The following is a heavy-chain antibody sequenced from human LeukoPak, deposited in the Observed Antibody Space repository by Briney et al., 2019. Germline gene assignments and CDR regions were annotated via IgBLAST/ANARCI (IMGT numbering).Heavy chain of an antibody. V-gene: IGHV4-34*01. J-gene: IGHJ4*02. CDR3: ARKSPGSDYYDSSGYYSFVYFDY. Sequence: SETLSLTCAVYGGSFSGYYWSWIRQPPGKGLEWIGEINHSGSTNYNPSLKSRVTISVDTSKNQFSLKLSSVTAADTAVYYCARKSPGSDYYDSSGYYSFVYFDYWGQGTLVTVSS. CDR1: GGSFSGYY. CDR2: INHSGST. D-gene: IGHD3-22*01.